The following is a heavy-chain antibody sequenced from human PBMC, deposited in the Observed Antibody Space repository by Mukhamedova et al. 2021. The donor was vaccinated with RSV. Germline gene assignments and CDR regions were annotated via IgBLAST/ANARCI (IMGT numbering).Heavy chain of an antibody. Sequence: QSTWEGLEWVANIKQDGSEKYYVDSVKGRFTISRDNAKNSLYLQMNSLRAEDTAVYYCARAARSGYPTYYYYMDVWGNGTTVTVSS. D-gene: IGHD3-3*01. V-gene: IGHV3-7*01. J-gene: IGHJ6*03. CDR3: ARAARSGYPTYYYYMDV. CDR2: IKQDGSEK.